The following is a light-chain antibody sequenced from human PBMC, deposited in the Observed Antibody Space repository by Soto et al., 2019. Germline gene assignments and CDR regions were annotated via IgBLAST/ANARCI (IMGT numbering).Light chain of an antibody. J-gene: IGKJ4*01. CDR2: AAS. CDR1: QSVAGSS. V-gene: IGKV3-20*01. Sequence: EIMLTQSPGTLSLSPGDRATLSCRASQSVAGSSLAWYQQKPAQAPRLLIYAASNRATGIPARFSGSGSGTDFSLIINGLEPEDFAVYFCQQDGSAHLTFGGGTKVDIK. CDR3: QQDGSAHLT.